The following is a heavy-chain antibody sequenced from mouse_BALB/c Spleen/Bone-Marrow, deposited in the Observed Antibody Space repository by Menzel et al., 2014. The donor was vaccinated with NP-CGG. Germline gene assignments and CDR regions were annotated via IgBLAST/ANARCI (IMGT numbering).Heavy chain of an antibody. CDR1: GFTFNSYG. CDR2: IRGGGSYT. J-gene: IGHJ3*01. Sequence: EVKVVESGGGLVKSGGSLKLSCAASGFTFNSYGMSWVRQTPEKRLEWVATIRGGGSYTLYPDSVKVRFTISRDNAKNNLYLQLSSLRSDDTALYYCARHAYYDQTEVSFVYWGQGTLVTVSA. D-gene: IGHD2-4*01. CDR3: ARHAYYDQTEVSFVY. V-gene: IGHV5-9-2*01.